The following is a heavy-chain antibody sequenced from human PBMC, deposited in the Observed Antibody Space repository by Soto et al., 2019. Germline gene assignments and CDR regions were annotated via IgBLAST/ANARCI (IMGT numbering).Heavy chain of an antibody. J-gene: IGHJ4*02. V-gene: IGHV3-66*01. CDR3: TRDFYYFGSGTMGGYFDY. CDR1: GITVSSNY. Sequence: EVQLVESGGGLVQPGGSLRLSCAASGITVSSNYMSWVRQAPGKGLEWVSVIYSGGSTYYADSVKGRFTISRDTSKNTLYLQMNSLRAEDTTVYYCTRDFYYFGSGTMGGYFDYWGQGTLVTVSS. CDR2: IYSGGST. D-gene: IGHD3-10*01.